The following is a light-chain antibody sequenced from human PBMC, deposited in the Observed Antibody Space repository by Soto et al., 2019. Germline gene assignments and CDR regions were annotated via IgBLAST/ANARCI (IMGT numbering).Light chain of an antibody. CDR2: EVT. CDR1: SSDVGGYNY. Sequence: QSALTQPASVSGSPGQSITISCTGTSSDVGGYNYVSWYQQHPGKAPKLLIYEVTNRPSGVSRRFSGSKSGITASLTISGLQAEDEADYYCTSYTVTSTYVFGSGTKVTVL. V-gene: IGLV2-14*01. CDR3: TSYTVTSTYV. J-gene: IGLJ1*01.